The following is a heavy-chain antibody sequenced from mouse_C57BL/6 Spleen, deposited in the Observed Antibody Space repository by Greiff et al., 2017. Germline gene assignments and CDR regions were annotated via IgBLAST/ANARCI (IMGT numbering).Heavy chain of an antibody. CDR3: ARRGGTTVVATPCAMDY. J-gene: IGHJ4*01. V-gene: IGHV1-64*01. D-gene: IGHD1-1*01. CDR1: GYTFTSYW. Sequence: QVQLQQPGAELLKPGASVKLSCKASGYTFTSYWMHWVKQRPGQGLEWIGMIHPNSGSTNYNEKFKSKATLTVDKSSSTAYMQLSSLTSEDSAVYYCARRGGTTVVATPCAMDYWGQGTSVTVSS. CDR2: IHPNSGST.